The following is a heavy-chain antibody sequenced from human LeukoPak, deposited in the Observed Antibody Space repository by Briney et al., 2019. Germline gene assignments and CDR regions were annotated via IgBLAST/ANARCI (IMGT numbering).Heavy chain of an antibody. CDR2: MNPNSGNT. J-gene: IGHJ4*02. CDR3: ARAQPPRAVAGTAH. Sequence: ASVKVSCKASGYTFTSYDINWVRQATGQGLEWMGWMNPNSGNTGYAQKFQGRVTMTRNTSISTAYMELSSLRSDDTAVYYCARAQPPRAVAGTAHWGQGTLVTVSS. D-gene: IGHD6-19*01. CDR1: GYTFTSYD. V-gene: IGHV1-8*01.